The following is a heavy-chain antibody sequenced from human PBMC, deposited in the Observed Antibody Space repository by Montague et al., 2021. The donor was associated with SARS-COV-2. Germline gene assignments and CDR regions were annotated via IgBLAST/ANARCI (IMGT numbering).Heavy chain of an antibody. CDR3: AKDQVYRGRSSPFDS. D-gene: IGHD1-26*01. CDR2: ISCDGKNQ. V-gene: IGHV3-30*18. Sequence: SLRLSCAASGFTFSSYGMHWVRQAPGKGPEWVAAISCDGKNQNYXXFLKGRFIISRDNTRNTLGLQMNSLRAEDTALYYCAKDQVYRGRSSPFDSWGQGTLVSVSS. J-gene: IGHJ4*02. CDR1: GFTFSSYG.